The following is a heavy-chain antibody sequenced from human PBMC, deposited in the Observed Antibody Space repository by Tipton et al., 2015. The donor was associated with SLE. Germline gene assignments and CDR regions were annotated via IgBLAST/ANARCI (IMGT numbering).Heavy chain of an antibody. Sequence: TLSLTCTVSGGSISSSSYYWSWIRQPPGKGLEWIGEINHSGSTNYNPSLKSRVTISVDTSKNQFSLKLSSVTAADTAVYYCARDGYDAFDIWGQGTMVTVSS. CDR2: INHSGST. CDR3: ARDGYDAFDI. J-gene: IGHJ3*02. CDR1: GGSISSSSYY. V-gene: IGHV4-39*07. D-gene: IGHD3-22*01.